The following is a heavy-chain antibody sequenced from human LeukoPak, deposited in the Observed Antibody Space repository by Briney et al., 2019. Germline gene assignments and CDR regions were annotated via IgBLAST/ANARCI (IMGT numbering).Heavy chain of an antibody. CDR1: GFTFTNYA. V-gene: IGHV3-23*01. J-gene: IGHJ3*02. CDR2: ISGSGDST. D-gene: IGHD3-22*01. Sequence: GGSPRLSCAASGFTFTNYAMSWVRQAPGKGLEWVSAISGSGDSTYYADSVKGRFTISRDNSRNTLFLQMNSLRVEDTAIYYCAMQWLLLGAFDIWGRGTMVTVSS. CDR3: AMQWLLLGAFDI.